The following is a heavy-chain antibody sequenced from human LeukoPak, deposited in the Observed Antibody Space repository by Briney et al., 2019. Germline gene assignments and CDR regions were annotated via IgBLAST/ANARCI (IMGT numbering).Heavy chain of an antibody. D-gene: IGHD3-10*01. CDR3: ARGPHYYGAGSLDY. Sequence: SETLSLTCTVPGGSISSYHWSWIRRPAGKGLEWIGRIYTSGSTNYNPSLKSRVTMSVDTSKNQFSLKMSSVTAADTAVYYCARGPHYYGAGSLDYWGQGTLVTVSS. CDR1: GGSISSYH. J-gene: IGHJ4*02. CDR2: IYTSGST. V-gene: IGHV4-4*07.